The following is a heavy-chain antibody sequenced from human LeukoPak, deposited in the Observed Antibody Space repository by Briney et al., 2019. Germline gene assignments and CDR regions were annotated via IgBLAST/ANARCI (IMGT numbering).Heavy chain of an antibody. D-gene: IGHD6-19*01. J-gene: IGHJ4*02. CDR2: IRSSTNNYAT. Sequence: GGSLKLSCAASGFTFSGSAMHWVRQASGKGLEWVGLIRSSTNNYATAYAASVRGRFTISRDGSKDTAYLQMNSLKTEDAAVYYCTGGSGWYSPDYWGQGTLATVYS. V-gene: IGHV3-73*01. CDR3: TGGSGWYSPDY. CDR1: GFTFSGSA.